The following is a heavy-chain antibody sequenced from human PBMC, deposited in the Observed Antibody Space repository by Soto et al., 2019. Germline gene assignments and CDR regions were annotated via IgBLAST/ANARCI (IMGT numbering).Heavy chain of an antibody. J-gene: IGHJ5*02. D-gene: IGHD2-21*02. CDR2: ISFDGTNK. CDR1: EFAFSTHA. Sequence: GSLRLSCAASEFAFSTHAMHWVRQAPGEGLEWVAVISFDGTNKYYADSVKGRFTISRDNSRSTLYLQMNSLRIEDTAVYYCSASRDYNWFDPWGQGTLVTVS. CDR3: SASRDYNWFDP. V-gene: IGHV3-30-3*01.